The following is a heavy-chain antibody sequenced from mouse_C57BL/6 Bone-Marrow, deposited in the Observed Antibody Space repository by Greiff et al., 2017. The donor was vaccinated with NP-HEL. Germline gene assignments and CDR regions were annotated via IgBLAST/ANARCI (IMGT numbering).Heavy chain of an antibody. D-gene: IGHD2-5*01. CDR2: IDPENGDT. CDR1: GFNIKDDY. V-gene: IGHV14-4*01. Sequence: VQLKESGAELVRPGASVKLSCTASGFNIKDDYMHWVKQRPEQGLEWIGWIDPENGDTEYASKVQGKATITTDTSSNTAYLQLSSLTSEDTAVYYCTTYYSNPCYFDYWGQGTPLTVSS. CDR3: TTYYSNPCYFDY. J-gene: IGHJ2*01.